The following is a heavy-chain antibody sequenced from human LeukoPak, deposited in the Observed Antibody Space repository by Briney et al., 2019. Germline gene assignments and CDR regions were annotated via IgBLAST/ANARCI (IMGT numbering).Heavy chain of an antibody. CDR1: GYTFTSYA. V-gene: IGHV1-3*01. CDR3: ARVSDDSGWNFDY. J-gene: IGHJ4*02. CDR2: INAGTGNR. D-gene: IGHD6-19*01. Sequence: ASVKVSCKASGYTFTSYAIHWVRQAPGQRLEWMGWINAGTGNRKYSQKLRDRVTITRETSATTAYMELNSLTSEDTAVYYCARVSDDSGWNFDYWGQGTLVTVSS.